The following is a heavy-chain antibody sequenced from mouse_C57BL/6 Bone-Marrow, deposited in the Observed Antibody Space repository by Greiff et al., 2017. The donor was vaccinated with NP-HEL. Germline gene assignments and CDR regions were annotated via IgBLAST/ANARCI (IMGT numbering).Heavy chain of an antibody. J-gene: IGHJ4*01. CDR3: ARDDSKKAMDY. D-gene: IGHD2-5*01. V-gene: IGHV7-1*01. Sequence: EVQLVESGGGLVQSGRSLRLSCATSGFTFSDFYMEWVRQAPGKGLEWIAASRNKANDYTTEYSASVKGRFIVSRDTSQSILYLQMNALRAEDTAIYYCARDDSKKAMDYWGQGTSVTVSS. CDR1: GFTFSDFY. CDR2: SRNKANDYTT.